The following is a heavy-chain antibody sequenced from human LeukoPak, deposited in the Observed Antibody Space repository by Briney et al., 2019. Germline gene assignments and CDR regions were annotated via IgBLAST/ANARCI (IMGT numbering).Heavy chain of an antibody. CDR1: GYTFTSYG. Sequence: ASVKVSCKASGYTFTSYGISWVRQAPGQGLEWMGWISAYNGNTNYAQKLQGRVTMTTDTSTSTAYMELRSLRSDDTAVYYCARYKGGIAAAGTYGMDVWGKGTTVTVSS. D-gene: IGHD6-13*01. CDR2: ISAYNGNT. V-gene: IGHV1-18*04. CDR3: ARYKGGIAAAGTYGMDV. J-gene: IGHJ6*04.